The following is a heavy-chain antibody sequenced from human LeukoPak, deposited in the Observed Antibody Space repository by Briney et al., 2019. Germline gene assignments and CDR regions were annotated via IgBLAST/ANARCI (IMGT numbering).Heavy chain of an antibody. CDR2: IYSGGST. V-gene: IGHV3-66*01. CDR1: GFTFSSYS. CDR3: ARSGFAGVYMDV. D-gene: IGHD3-10*01. Sequence: GGSLRLSCAASGFTFSSYSMNWVRQAPGKGLEWVSLIYSGGSTYYADSVKGRFTISRDNSKNTLYLQMNSLRAEDTAVYYCARSGFAGVYMDVWGKGTTVTISS. J-gene: IGHJ6*03.